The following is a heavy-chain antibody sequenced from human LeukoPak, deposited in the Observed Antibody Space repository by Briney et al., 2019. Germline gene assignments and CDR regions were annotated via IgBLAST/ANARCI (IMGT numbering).Heavy chain of an antibody. CDR3: ARGVNYDFWSGYSHNWFDP. CDR1: GGSFSGYY. CDR2: INHSGST. V-gene: IGHV4-34*09. J-gene: IGHJ5*02. D-gene: IGHD3-3*01. Sequence: SETLSLTCAVYGGSFSGYYWSWIRQPPGKGLEWIGEINHSGSTNYNPSLKSRVTISVDTSKNQFSLKLSSVTAADTAVYYCARGVNYDFWSGYSHNWFDPWGQGTLVTVSS.